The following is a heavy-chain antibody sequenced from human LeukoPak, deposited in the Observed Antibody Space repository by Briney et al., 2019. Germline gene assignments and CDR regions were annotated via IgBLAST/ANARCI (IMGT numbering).Heavy chain of an antibody. CDR3: ARWAGGYQD. D-gene: IGHD5-18*01. CDR2: INHSGST. J-gene: IGHJ4*02. V-gene: IGHV4-34*01. CDR1: GGAFSGYY. Sequence: SETLSLTCAVYGGAFSGYYWSWIRQPPGKGLEWIGEINHSGSTNYNPSLKSRVTISVDTSKNQFSLKLSSVTAADTAVYYCARWAGGYQDWGQGTLVTVSS.